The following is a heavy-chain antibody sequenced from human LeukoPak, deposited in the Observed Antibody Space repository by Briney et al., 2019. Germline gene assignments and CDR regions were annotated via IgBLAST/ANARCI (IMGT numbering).Heavy chain of an antibody. D-gene: IGHD5-24*01. CDR2: IIPMFGPT. Sequence: SVKVSCKASGGTFSSYAISWVRQAPGQGLEWMGGIIPMFGPTNYAQKFQGRVTISVDKSTTTSYMELYSLKSDDTAVYYCARGPMAYNWFDPWGQGTLVTVSS. J-gene: IGHJ5*02. CDR3: ARGPMAYNWFDP. V-gene: IGHV1-69*06. CDR1: GGTFSSYA.